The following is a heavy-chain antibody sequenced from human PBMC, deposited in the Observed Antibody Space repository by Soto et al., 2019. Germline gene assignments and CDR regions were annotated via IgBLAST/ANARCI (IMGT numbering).Heavy chain of an antibody. CDR3: ASDPQRVSGVHNWFDP. Sequence: GASVKVSCKASGYTFTSYGISWVRQAPGQGLEWMGWISAYNGNTNYAQKLQGRVTMTTDTSTGTAYMELRSPRSDDTAVYYCASDPQRVSGVHNWFDPWGQGALVTVSS. J-gene: IGHJ5*02. CDR1: GYTFTSYG. V-gene: IGHV1-18*01. D-gene: IGHD3-10*01. CDR2: ISAYNGNT.